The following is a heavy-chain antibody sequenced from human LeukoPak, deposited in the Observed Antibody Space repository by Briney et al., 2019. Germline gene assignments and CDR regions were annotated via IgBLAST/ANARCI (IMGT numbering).Heavy chain of an antibody. Sequence: PSETLSLTCTVSGGSISSYYWSWIRQPPGKGLEWIGYIYYSGSTNYNPSLKSRVTISVDTSKNQFSLKLSSVTAADTAVYYCARSHYYDSSGYFPDAFDIWGQGTMVTVSS. J-gene: IGHJ3*02. CDR3: ARSHYYDSSGYFPDAFDI. CDR1: GGSISSYY. CDR2: IYYSGST. D-gene: IGHD3-22*01. V-gene: IGHV4-59*01.